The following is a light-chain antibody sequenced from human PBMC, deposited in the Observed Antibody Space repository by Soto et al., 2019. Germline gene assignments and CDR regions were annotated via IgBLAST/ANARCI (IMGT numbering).Light chain of an antibody. J-gene: IGKJ1*01. Sequence: DVQMTQSPPTLSASVGDRVTITCRASQSIRHYLAWYQQMPGKAPKLLIYGASTLQSGVPSRFSGSGSGTEFTLTISSLRPDDFGTYFCQHHNSYSQTFGQGTRWIS. CDR1: QSIRHY. V-gene: IGKV1-5*01. CDR3: QHHNSYSQT. CDR2: GAS.